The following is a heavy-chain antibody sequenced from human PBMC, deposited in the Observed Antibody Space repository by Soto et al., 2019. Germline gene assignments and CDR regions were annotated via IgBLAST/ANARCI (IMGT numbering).Heavy chain of an antibody. Sequence: EVQLSESGGGLVQPGGSLRLSCAASGFTFSSYAMSWVRQAPGKGLEWVSAISGSGGSTYYADSVKGRFTISRDNSKNTRYLQMNSLRAEDTAVYYCAKDDEGGSWELDYWGQGTLVTVSS. CDR1: GFTFSSYA. J-gene: IGHJ4*02. V-gene: IGHV3-23*01. D-gene: IGHD2-15*01. CDR3: AKDDEGGSWELDY. CDR2: ISGSGGST.